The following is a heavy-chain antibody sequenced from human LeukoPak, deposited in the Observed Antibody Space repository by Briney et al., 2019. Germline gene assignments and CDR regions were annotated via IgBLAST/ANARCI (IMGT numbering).Heavy chain of an antibody. Sequence: GGSLRLSCAASGFTFTSYGISWVRQAPGQGLEWMGWISAYNGNTNYAQKLQGRVTMTTDTSTSTAYMELRSLRSDDTAVYYCASITGTTDSTINWFDPWGQGTLVTVSS. CDR3: ASITGTTDSTINWFDP. D-gene: IGHD1-20*01. CDR1: GFTFTSYG. J-gene: IGHJ5*02. V-gene: IGHV1-18*01. CDR2: ISAYNGNT.